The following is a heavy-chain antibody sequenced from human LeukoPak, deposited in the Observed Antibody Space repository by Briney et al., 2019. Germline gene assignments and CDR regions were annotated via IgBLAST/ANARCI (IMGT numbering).Heavy chain of an antibody. Sequence: PGESLKISCKGSGYSFTSYWIGWVRDMPRKGLERMVIIYPGDSDTRYSPSFQGQVTISADKSISTAYLQWSSLKASDTAMYYCARTARGYNSYFDYWGQGTLVTVSS. CDR3: ARTARGYNSYFDY. D-gene: IGHD5-24*01. J-gene: IGHJ4*02. CDR1: GYSFTSYW. CDR2: IYPGDSDT. V-gene: IGHV5-51*01.